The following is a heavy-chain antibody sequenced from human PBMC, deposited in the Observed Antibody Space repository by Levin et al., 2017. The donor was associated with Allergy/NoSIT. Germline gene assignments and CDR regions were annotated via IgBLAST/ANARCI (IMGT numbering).Heavy chain of an antibody. CDR3: AKDWTVMVAATVCDY. CDR1: GFTFSNFA. V-gene: IGHV3-23*01. CDR2: ISASGDDT. D-gene: IGHD2-15*01. Sequence: PGGSLRLSCAASGFTFSNFAMSWVRQTPGKGLEWVTAISASGDDTYYADSVKGRFTVSRDNSQNTVYLQMNSLRADDTAAYFCAKDWTVMVAATVCDYWGQGTLVTVSS. J-gene: IGHJ4*02.